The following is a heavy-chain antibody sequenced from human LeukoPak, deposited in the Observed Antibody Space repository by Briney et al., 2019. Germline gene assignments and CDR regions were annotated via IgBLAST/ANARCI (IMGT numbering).Heavy chain of an antibody. CDR2: ISSSSSYI. V-gene: IGHV3-21*01. CDR3: ARRNWGEGIYYFDY. CDR1: GFTFSSYS. D-gene: IGHD7-27*01. Sequence: PGGSLRLSCAASGFTFSSYSMNWVRQAPGKGLEWVSSISSSSSYIYYADSAKGRFTISRDNAKNSLYLQMNSLRAEDTSVYYCARRNWGEGIYYFDYSGQETLDTVSP. J-gene: IGHJ4*02.